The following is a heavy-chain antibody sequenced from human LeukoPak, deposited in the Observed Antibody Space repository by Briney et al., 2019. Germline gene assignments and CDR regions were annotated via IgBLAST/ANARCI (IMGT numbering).Heavy chain of an antibody. CDR3: AKGREGYYDSNGYDY. CDR2: ISWNSGSI. CDR1: GFTFDNYA. V-gene: IGHV3-9*01. Sequence: HPGGSLRLSCAASGFTFDNYAMHWVRQAPGKGLEWVSGISWNSGSIGYADSVKGRFTISRDNAKNSLYLQMNSLRAEDTALYYCAKGREGYYDSNGYDYWGQGTLVTVSS. J-gene: IGHJ4*02. D-gene: IGHD3-22*01.